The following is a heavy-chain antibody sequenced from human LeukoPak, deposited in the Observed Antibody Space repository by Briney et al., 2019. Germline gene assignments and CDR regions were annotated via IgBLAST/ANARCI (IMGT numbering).Heavy chain of an antibody. Sequence: ASVTVSCKSSGYTFTSYYMHCVRQAPGQGQEWMGIINPSGGSTRYAQKFQGRVTMTTDTYTSTVYMELSSLRSEDTAVYYCARDRVGDSYGYYYGMDVWGQGTTVTVSS. J-gene: IGHJ6*02. D-gene: IGHD5-18*01. CDR1: GYTFTSYY. CDR2: INPSGGST. V-gene: IGHV1-46*01. CDR3: ARDRVGDSYGYYYGMDV.